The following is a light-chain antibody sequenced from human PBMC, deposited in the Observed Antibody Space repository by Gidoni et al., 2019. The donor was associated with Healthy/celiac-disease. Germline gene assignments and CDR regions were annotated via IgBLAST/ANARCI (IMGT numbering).Light chain of an antibody. CDR2: DAS. J-gene: IGKJ4*01. V-gene: IGKV3-11*01. CDR1: QGVSSY. CDR3: QQRSNWPLT. Sequence: EIVLTQSPATLTLSPGERATLPCRASQGVSSYLAWYQQKPGQAPRLLIYDASNRATGIPARFSGSGSGTDFTLTISSLEPEDFAVYYCQQRSNWPLTFXGXTKVEIK.